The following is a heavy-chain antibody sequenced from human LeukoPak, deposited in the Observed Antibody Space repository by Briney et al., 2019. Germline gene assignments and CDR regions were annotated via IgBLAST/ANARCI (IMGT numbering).Heavy chain of an antibody. D-gene: IGHD2-2*01. J-gene: IGHJ4*02. V-gene: IGHV3-21*01. CDR3: ARGTSAGGT. Sequence: GGALRLSRAASGVIFCGHSLNWGRQAPGEGLEWVSSISSTSTYVYYADSVKGRFTISRDNAMNSMYLQMNSLRAEDTAVYYCARGTSAGGTWGQGTLVTVSS. CDR1: GVIFCGHS. CDR2: ISSTSTYV.